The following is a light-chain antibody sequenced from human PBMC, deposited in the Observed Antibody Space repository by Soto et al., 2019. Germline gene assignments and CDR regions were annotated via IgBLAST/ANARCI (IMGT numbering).Light chain of an antibody. J-gene: IGKJ1*01. CDR1: QGIIDY. V-gene: IGKV1-27*01. CDR2: AAS. CDR3: QKYDSAPQT. Sequence: DIQMTQSQSSLSASVGDTVTITCRASQGIIDYLAWYQQRPGKVPKLLIYAASTLQTGVPSRFSGSGAGTDFTLTISSLQPEDVATYYCQKYDSAPQTFGQGTKVEIK.